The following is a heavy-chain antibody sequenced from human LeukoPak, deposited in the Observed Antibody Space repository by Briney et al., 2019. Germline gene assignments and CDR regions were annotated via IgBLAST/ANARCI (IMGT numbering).Heavy chain of an antibody. CDR2: ISWNSGSI. CDR3: ARGGLLWFGEYFDY. Sequence: PGRSLRLSCAASGFTFDDYAMHWVRHAPGKGLEWVSGISWNSGSIGYADSVKGRFTISRDNAKNSLYLQMNSLRAEDTALYYCARGGLLWFGEYFDYWGQGTLVTVSS. J-gene: IGHJ4*02. D-gene: IGHD3-10*01. CDR1: GFTFDDYA. V-gene: IGHV3-9*01.